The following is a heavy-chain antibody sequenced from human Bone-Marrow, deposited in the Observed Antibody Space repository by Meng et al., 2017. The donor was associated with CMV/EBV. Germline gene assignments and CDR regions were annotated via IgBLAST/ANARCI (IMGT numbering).Heavy chain of an antibody. CDR2: IIPIFGTA. J-gene: IGHJ4*02. CDR1: GGTFSSYA. CDR3: ARVVGATTGYYFDY. D-gene: IGHD1-26*01. V-gene: IGHV1-69*05. Sequence: SVKVSCKASGGTFSSYAISWVRQAPGQGLEWMGGIIPIFGTANYAQKFQGRVTITTDESTSTAYMELSSLRSEDTAVYYCARVVGATTGYYFDYWGQGTRVTGSS.